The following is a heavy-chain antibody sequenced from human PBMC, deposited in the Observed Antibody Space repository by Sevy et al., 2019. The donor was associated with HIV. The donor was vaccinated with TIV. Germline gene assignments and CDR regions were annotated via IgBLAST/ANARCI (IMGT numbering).Heavy chain of an antibody. CDR2: IYHDGST. V-gene: IGHV4-38-2*02. J-gene: IGHJ3*02. CDR1: GYSISSAYS. CDR3: SSFGGLIIINDDTFEI. Sequence: SETLSLTCTVSGYSISSAYSWGWIRQPPGKGLEWIANIYHDGSTYYNPSLNSRVTISIDTSKNQFSLKLSSVTAADTAVYYCSSFGGLIIINDDTFEIWGQGTMVTVSS. D-gene: IGHD3-9*01.